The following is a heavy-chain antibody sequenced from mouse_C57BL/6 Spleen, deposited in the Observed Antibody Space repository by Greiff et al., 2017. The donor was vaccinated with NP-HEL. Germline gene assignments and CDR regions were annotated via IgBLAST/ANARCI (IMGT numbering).Heavy chain of an antibody. Sequence: QVQLKESGAELVRPGSSVKLSCKASGYTFTSYWMHWVKQRPIQGLEWIGNIDPSDSETHYNQKFKDKATLTVDKSSSTAYMQLSSLTSEDSAVYYCARYSSYAMDYWGQGTSVTVSS. V-gene: IGHV1-52*01. J-gene: IGHJ4*01. CDR2: IDPSDSET. CDR3: ARYSSYAMDY. CDR1: GYTFTSYW.